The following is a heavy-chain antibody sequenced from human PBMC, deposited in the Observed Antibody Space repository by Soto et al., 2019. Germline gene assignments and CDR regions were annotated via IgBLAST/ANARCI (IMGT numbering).Heavy chain of an antibody. Sequence: PGGSQRLSYEVSGFTFRAYGIHWVRQAPGKGLEWVALISYDGSDKDYADSVKGRFTISRDNSRNTLFLQMNSLRAEDTAVYYCARDYYKYYDSSGYYRSPAYWGQGTLVTVS. CDR3: ARDYYKYYDSSGYYRSPAY. V-gene: IGHV3-30*03. CDR1: GFTFRAYG. CDR2: ISYDGSDK. J-gene: IGHJ4*02. D-gene: IGHD3-22*01.